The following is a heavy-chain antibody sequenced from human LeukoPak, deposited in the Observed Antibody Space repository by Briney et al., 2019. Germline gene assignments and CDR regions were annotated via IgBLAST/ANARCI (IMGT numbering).Heavy chain of an antibody. D-gene: IGHD3-22*01. J-gene: IGHJ4*02. Sequence: SETLSLTCTVSGGSISSYYWSWIRQPAGKGLEWIGRIYTSGSTNYNPSLKSRVTMSVDTSKNQFSLKLSSVTAADTAVYYCAREGVRSYDSSGYYRPGFDYWGQGTLVTVSS. CDR3: AREGVRSYDSSGYYRPGFDY. CDR1: GGSISSYY. V-gene: IGHV4-4*07. CDR2: IYTSGST.